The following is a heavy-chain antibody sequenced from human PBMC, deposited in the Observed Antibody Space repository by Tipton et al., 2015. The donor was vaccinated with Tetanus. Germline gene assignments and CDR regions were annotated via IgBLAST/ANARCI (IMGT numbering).Heavy chain of an antibody. V-gene: IGHV1-2*02. CDR1: GYTFTGYY. CDR2: IDPNSGGT. D-gene: IGHD3-22*01. CDR3: ARDRGDYIYYGMDV. Sequence: QLVQSGAEVKKPGASVKVSCKASGYTFTGYYIYWVRQAPGQGLEWMGWIDPNSGGTVYAQKFQGRVTMTREPSISTAYMELRSLRPDDTAVYYCARDRGDYIYYGMDVWGPGTTVTVS. J-gene: IGHJ6*02.